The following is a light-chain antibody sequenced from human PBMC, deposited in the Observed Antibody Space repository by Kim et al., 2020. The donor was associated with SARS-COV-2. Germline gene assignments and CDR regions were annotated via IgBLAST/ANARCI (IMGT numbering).Light chain of an antibody. CDR2: YDS. CDR1: NIGSKS. Sequence: SYELTKPPSVSVAPGKTARITCGGNNIGSKSVHWYQQKPGQAPVLVIYYDSDRPSGIPERFSGSNSGNTATLTISRVEAGDEADYYCQVWDSSSDHPVFGGGTTLTVL. CDR3: QVWDSSSDHPV. V-gene: IGLV3-21*04. J-gene: IGLJ3*02.